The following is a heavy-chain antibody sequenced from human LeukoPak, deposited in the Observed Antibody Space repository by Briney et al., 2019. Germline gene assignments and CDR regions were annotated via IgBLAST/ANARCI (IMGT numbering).Heavy chain of an antibody. Sequence: AASVKVSCKASGGTFSSYAISWARQAPGQGLEWMGGIIPIFGTANYAQKFQGRVTITADESTSTAYMELSSLRSEDTAVYYCAIGTTGTFGYYYYYYGMDVWGQGTTVTVSS. CDR3: AIGTTGTFGYYYYYYGMDV. D-gene: IGHD1-1*01. CDR2: IIPIFGTA. J-gene: IGHJ6*02. V-gene: IGHV1-69*13. CDR1: GGTFSSYA.